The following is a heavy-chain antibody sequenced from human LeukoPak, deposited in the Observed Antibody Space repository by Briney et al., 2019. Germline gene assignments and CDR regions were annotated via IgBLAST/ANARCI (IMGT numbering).Heavy chain of an antibody. CDR2: ISAYNGNT. D-gene: IGHD4/OR15-4a*01. CDR3: ARGTNVEGASYYFDY. V-gene: IGHV1-18*01. Sequence: ASVKVSCKASGYTFTSYGIGWVRQAPGQGLEWMGWISAYNGNTNYAQKFQGRVTITADKSTSTAYMELSSLRSEDTAVYYCARGTNVEGASYYFDYWGQGTLVTVSS. CDR1: GYTFTSYG. J-gene: IGHJ4*02.